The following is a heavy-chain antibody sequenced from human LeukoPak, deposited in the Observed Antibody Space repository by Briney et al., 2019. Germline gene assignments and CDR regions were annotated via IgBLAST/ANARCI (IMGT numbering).Heavy chain of an antibody. J-gene: IGHJ3*02. Sequence: GGSLRLSCAASGFTFSSYAMSWVRQGPGKGLEWVSTITGSGGSTYYADSVKGRFTISRDNSKNTLCLQMNSLRAEDTAVYYCAKDKSPYKFFDAYDIWGQGTMVTVSS. D-gene: IGHD5-24*01. CDR3: AKDKSPYKFFDAYDI. CDR1: GFTFSSYA. V-gene: IGHV3-23*01. CDR2: ITGSGGST.